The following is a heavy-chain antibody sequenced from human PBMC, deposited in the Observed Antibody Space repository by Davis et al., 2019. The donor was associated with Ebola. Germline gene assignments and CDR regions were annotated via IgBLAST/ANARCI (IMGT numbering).Heavy chain of an antibody. CDR2: INHSGST. J-gene: IGHJ6*02. CDR3: AREVVVAATPGDYYYYGMDV. Sequence: MPSETLSLTCTVSGGSVSSGSYYWSWIRQPPEKGLEWIGEINHSGSTNYNPSLKSRVTISVDTSKNQFSLKLSSVTAADTAVYYCAREVVVAATPGDYYYYGMDVWGQGTTVTVSS. D-gene: IGHD2-15*01. V-gene: IGHV4-61*01. CDR1: GGSVSSGSYY.